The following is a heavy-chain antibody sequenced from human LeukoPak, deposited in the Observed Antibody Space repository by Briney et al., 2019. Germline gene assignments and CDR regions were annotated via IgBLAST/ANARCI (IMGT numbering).Heavy chain of an antibody. V-gene: IGHV4-59*01. CDR3: ARAIYGNWFDP. CDR1: GGSISSYY. CDR2: IYYSGST. Sequence: PSETLSLTCTVSGGSISSYYWSWIRQPPGKGLEWIGYIYYSGSTNYNPSLKSRVTISVDTPKNQFSLKLSSVTAADTAVYYCARAIYGNWFDPWGQGTLVTVSS. D-gene: IGHD3-10*01. J-gene: IGHJ5*02.